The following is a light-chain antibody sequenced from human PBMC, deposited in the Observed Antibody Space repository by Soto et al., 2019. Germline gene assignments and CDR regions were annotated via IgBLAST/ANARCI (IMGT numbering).Light chain of an antibody. CDR3: SSYPTTTRL. J-gene: IGLJ3*02. CDR1: SSDIGYNNY. CDR2: EVS. Sequence: QSALTQPASVSGSPGQSITISCTGTSSDIGYNNYVSWFHQRPGKAPTLIIYEVSNRPSGVSTHFSGSKSGNTSSLTISGLLPEDEAEYYCSSYPTTTRLFGRGTKLTVL. V-gene: IGLV2-14*01.